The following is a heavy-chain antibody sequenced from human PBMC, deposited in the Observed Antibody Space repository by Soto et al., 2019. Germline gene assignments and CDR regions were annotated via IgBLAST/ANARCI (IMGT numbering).Heavy chain of an antibody. J-gene: IGHJ1*01. CDR3: ASWLGLYNHS. D-gene: IGHD1-1*01. CDR1: EFPFITHA. Sequence: GGSLRLSGVVSEFPFITHAINWVRQAPRKGLEWLAYISSSGTIYYADSVKGRFIISRDNAKNSLFLQMNSLRDEDTAIYYCASWLGLYNHSWGQGSPVTVSS. V-gene: IGHV3-48*02. CDR2: ISSSGTI.